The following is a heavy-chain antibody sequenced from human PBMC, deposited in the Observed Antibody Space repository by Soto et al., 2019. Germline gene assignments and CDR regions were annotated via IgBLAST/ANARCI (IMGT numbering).Heavy chain of an antibody. CDR2: INAGNGNT. J-gene: IGHJ5*02. CDR3: ARGHYSNYQWFDP. CDR1: GYTFTSYA. V-gene: IGHV1-3*01. D-gene: IGHD4-4*01. Sequence: ASVKVSCKASGYTFTSYAMHWVRQAPGQRLEWMGWINAGNGNTKYSQKFQGRVTITRDTSTSTAYMELSSLRSEDTAVYYCARGHYSNYQWFDPWGQGTLVTVSS.